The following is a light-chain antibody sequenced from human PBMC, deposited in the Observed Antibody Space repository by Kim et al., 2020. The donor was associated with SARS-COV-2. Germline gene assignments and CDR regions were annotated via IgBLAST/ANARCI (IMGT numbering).Light chain of an antibody. V-gene: IGKV3-15*01. J-gene: IGKJ1*01. CDR2: GAS. CDR3: QQYNNWPLT. CDR1: QSVSRN. Sequence: SPGEGATLSCRASQSVSRNLAWYQQKPGQAPRLLIYGASTRATGIPARFSGSGSGTEFTLTISSLQSEDFAVYYCQQYNNWPLTFGQGTKVDIK.